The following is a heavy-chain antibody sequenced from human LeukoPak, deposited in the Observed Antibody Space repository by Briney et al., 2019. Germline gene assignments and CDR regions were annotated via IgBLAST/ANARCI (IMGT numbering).Heavy chain of an antibody. J-gene: IGHJ4*02. D-gene: IGHD5-12*01. CDR1: GGSISSSSHY. CDR2: MYYRGST. Sequence: SETLSLTCTVSGGSISSSSHYWGWIRQPPGKGLEWIGSMYYRGSTYHNPSLKSRVTISVDTSKNQFSLKLSSVTAADTAVYYCATPTIRLGYWGQGTLVTVSS. CDR3: ATPTIRLGY. V-gene: IGHV4-39*07.